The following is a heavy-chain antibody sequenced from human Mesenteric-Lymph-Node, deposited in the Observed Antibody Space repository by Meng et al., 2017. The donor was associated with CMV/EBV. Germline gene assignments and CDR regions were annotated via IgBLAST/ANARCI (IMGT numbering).Heavy chain of an antibody. CDR2: TYYRSMWYN. CDR1: GDSVSSNSAA. D-gene: IGHD5-18*01. Sequence: ISGDSVSSNSAAWNWIRQSPSRGLEWLGRTYYRSMWYNDYAVSVKSRITINPDTSKNQFSLQLNSVTPEDTAVYYCARDRGYSYGLDYWGQGTLVTVSS. CDR3: ARDRGYSYGLDY. J-gene: IGHJ4*02. V-gene: IGHV6-1*01.